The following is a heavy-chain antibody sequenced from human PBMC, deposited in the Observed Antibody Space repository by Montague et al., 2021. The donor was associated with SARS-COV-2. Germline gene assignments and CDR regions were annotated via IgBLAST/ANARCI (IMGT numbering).Heavy chain of an antibody. CDR2: ISYDGSNK. D-gene: IGHD2-2*01. CDR1: GFTFSSYA. Sequence: SLRLSCAASGFTFSSYAMHWVRQAPGKGLEWVAVISYDGSNKYYAGSAKGRFTISRDNSKNTLYLQMNSLRAEDTAVYYCAALGYCSSTSCPLWGQGTLVTVSS. V-gene: IGHV3-30-3*01. CDR3: AALGYCSSTSCPL. J-gene: IGHJ4*02.